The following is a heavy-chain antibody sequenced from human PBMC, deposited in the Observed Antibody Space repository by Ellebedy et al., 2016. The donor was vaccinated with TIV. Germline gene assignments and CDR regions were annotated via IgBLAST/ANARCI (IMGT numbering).Heavy chain of an antibody. D-gene: IGHD6-19*01. Sequence: GGSLRLSXAASGFTFDDYAMHWVRQAPGKGLEWVSGISWNSGSIGYADSVKGRFTISRDNAKNSLYLQMNSLRAEDTALYYCAKDIEGQWLGPGGFDYWGQGTLVTVSS. CDR3: AKDIEGQWLGPGGFDY. CDR1: GFTFDDYA. V-gene: IGHV3-9*01. CDR2: ISWNSGSI. J-gene: IGHJ4*02.